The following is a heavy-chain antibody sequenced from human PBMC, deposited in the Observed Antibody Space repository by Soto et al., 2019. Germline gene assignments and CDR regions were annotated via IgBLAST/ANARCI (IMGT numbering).Heavy chain of an antibody. J-gene: IGHJ4*02. V-gene: IGHV3-7*03. D-gene: IGHD3-16*01. CDR1: GFTFNTYP. CDR2: IKEDGSQQ. CDR3: VRASVSANTGWTLRFGY. Sequence: PGGSLRLSCATSGFTFNTYPMTWVSQAPGEGLEWVANIKEDGSQQYYVDSVKGRFTISRDNARNSLFLQMDTLIADDTAVYYCVRASVSANTGWTLRFGYWGQGALVTVSS.